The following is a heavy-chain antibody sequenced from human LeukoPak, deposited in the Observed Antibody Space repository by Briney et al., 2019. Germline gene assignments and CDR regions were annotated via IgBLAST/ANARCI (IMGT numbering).Heavy chain of an antibody. D-gene: IGHD3-22*01. CDR3: ARALYYDSSGYLYYFDY. CDR1: GFTFSSYG. Sequence: SGGSLRLSCAASGFTFSSYGMHWVRQAPGKGLEWVSYISSSGSTIYYADSVKGRFTISRDNAKNSLYLQMNSLRAEDTAVYYCARALYYDSSGYLYYFDYWGQGTLVTVSS. V-gene: IGHV3-48*04. CDR2: ISSSGSTI. J-gene: IGHJ4*02.